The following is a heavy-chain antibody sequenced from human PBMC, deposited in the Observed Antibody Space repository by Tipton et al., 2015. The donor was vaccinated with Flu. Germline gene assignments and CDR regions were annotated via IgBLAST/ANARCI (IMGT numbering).Heavy chain of an antibody. Sequence: GLVKPSETLSLTCTVSGGSISSYYWSWIRQPPGKGLEWIGFIYYSGSTNYNPSLKSRVTISVDTSKNQFSLKLSSMAAADTAVYYCVRSGYCTNGVCYPGLDVWGQGTTVTVSS. CDR2: IYYSGST. D-gene: IGHD2-8*01. J-gene: IGHJ6*02. CDR1: GGSISSYY. V-gene: IGHV4-59*01. CDR3: VRSGYCTNGVCYPGLDV.